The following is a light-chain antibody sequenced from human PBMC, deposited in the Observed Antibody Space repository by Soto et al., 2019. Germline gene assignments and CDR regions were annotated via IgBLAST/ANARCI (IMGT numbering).Light chain of an antibody. Sequence: QSALTQPASVSGSPGQSITISCTGTSGDIGSYNRVSWYQQHPGKAPKLIIYEVTDRPSGVSNRFSGSKSGNTVSLTISGLQAEDEAEYYCSSYTNINTRACVFGTGTQLTVL. CDR3: SSYTNINTRACV. CDR2: EVT. V-gene: IGLV2-14*01. CDR1: SGDIGSYNR. J-gene: IGLJ1*01.